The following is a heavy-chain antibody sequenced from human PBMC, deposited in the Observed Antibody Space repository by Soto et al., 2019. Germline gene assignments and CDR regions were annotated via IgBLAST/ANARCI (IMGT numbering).Heavy chain of an antibody. V-gene: IGHV3-30*18. D-gene: IGHD4-17*01. CDR3: ANHDNGDYHFDY. Sequence: QVQLVESGGGVVQPGRSLRLSCAASGFTFSSYGMHWVRQAPGKGLEWVAVISYDGSNKYYADSVKGRFTISRDNSKNTLYLQMNSLRAEDKAVYYCANHDNGDYHFDYWAREPWSPSPQ. CDR1: GFTFSSYG. CDR2: ISYDGSNK. J-gene: IGHJ4*02.